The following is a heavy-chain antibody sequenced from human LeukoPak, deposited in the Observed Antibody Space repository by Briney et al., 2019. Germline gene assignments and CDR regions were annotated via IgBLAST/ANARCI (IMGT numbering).Heavy chain of an antibody. Sequence: PSETLSLTCAVYGGSFSGYYWSWIRQPPGKGLEWIGEINHSGSTNYNPSLKSRVTISVDTSKNQFSLKLSSVTAADTAVYYCARATAGYSSSWYPPEYYYYYYMDVWGKGTTVTVSS. V-gene: IGHV4-34*01. CDR1: GGSFSGYY. D-gene: IGHD6-13*01. CDR3: ARATAGYSSSWYPPEYYYYYYMDV. CDR2: INHSGST. J-gene: IGHJ6*03.